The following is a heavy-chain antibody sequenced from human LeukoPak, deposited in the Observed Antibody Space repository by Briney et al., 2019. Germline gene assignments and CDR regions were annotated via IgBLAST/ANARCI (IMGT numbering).Heavy chain of an antibody. CDR3: ARYYYGSGPKDV. J-gene: IGHJ6*02. V-gene: IGHV1-69*02. D-gene: IGHD3-10*01. Sequence: SVKVSCKASGGTFSSYTISWVRQAPGQGLEWMGRIIPILGIANYAQKFQGRVTITADKSTSTAYMELSSLGSEDTAVYYCARYYYGSGPKDVWGQGTTVTVSS. CDR1: GGTFSSYT. CDR2: IIPILGIA.